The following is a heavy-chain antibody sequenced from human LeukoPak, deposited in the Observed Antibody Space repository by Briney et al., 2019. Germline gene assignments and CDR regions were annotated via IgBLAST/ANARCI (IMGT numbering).Heavy chain of an antibody. J-gene: IGHJ4*02. V-gene: IGHV3-23*01. CDR2: ISAAGGST. CDR1: GFTFSIFG. D-gene: IGHD2-15*01. Sequence: GGSLRLSCAASGFTFSIFGLTWVRQAPGKGLEWVASISAAGGSTYYADSAKGRFTISRDNSRNTLFVQMNSLRAEDTAVYYCAKGRDIVVVVAAYNYWGQGTLVTVSS. CDR3: AKGRDIVVVVAAYNY.